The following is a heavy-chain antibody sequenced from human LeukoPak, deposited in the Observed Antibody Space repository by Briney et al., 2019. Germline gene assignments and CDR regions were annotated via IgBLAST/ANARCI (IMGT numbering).Heavy chain of an antibody. D-gene: IGHD2-15*01. Sequence: GGSLRLSCAASGFTFSSYGMHWVRQAPGKGLEWVAFMHYDGNIKYYADSVKGRFTISRDISKNTLHLQMSSLRAEDTAVYYCAKDACSGGTCYGGWYCDLWGRGTLVTVSS. CDR2: MHYDGNIK. CDR3: AKDACSGGTCYGGWYCDL. J-gene: IGHJ2*01. V-gene: IGHV3-30*02. CDR1: GFTFSSYG.